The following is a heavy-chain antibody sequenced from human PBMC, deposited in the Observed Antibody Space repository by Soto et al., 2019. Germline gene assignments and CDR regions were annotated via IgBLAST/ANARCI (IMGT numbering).Heavy chain of an antibody. D-gene: IGHD1-1*01. CDR1: GGSVNNDNYY. J-gene: IGHJ5*02. Sequence: SETLSLTCTVSGGSVNNDNYYWSWIRQPPGKGLEWIARIYDAGYTKYNPSLKSRVIMSVDTSKKQFSLKLRSVTAADTAVYYCVRDGTKTLRDWFDPWGQGISVTVSS. CDR2: IYDAGYT. V-gene: IGHV4-61*01. CDR3: VRDGTKTLRDWFDP.